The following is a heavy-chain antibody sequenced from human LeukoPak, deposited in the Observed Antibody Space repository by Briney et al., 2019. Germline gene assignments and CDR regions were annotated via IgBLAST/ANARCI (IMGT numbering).Heavy chain of an antibody. D-gene: IGHD3-16*02. CDR1: AGSISNYY. CDR2: IYYSGST. Sequence: PSETLSLTCTDSAGSISNYYWSWIRQPPGKGLEWIGYIYYSGSTNYNPSLKSRVTISVDTSKNQFSLKLSSVTAADTAVYYCARELVGDYVWGSYRSQFDYWGQGTLVTVSS. J-gene: IGHJ4*02. CDR3: ARELVGDYVWGSYRSQFDY. V-gene: IGHV4-59*12.